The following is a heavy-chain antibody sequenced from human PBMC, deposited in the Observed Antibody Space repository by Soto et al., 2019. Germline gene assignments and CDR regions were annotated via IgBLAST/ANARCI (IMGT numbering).Heavy chain of an antibody. CDR3: ARSSGYSYGSNYYYYGMDV. D-gene: IGHD5-18*01. Sequence: ASVKVSCKASGYTFTGYYMHWVRQAPGQGLEWMGWINPNSGGTNYAQKFQGRVTMTRDTSISTAYMELSRLRSDDTAVYYCARSSGYSYGSNYYYYGMDVWGQGTTVTVYS. CDR2: INPNSGGT. V-gene: IGHV1-2*02. CDR1: GYTFTGYY. J-gene: IGHJ6*02.